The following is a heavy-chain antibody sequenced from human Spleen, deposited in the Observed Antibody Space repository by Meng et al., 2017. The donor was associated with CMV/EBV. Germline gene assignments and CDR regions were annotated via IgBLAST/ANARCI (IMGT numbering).Heavy chain of an antibody. Sequence: SVKVSCKASGGTFSSYAISWVRQAPGQGLEWMGGIIPILGIANYAQKFQGRVTITADKSTSTAYMELSSLRSEDTAVYYCARARYCSSTSCYREMDYYYGMGVWGQGTTVTVSS. D-gene: IGHD2-2*01. CDR2: IIPILGIA. CDR3: ARARYCSSTSCYREMDYYYGMGV. J-gene: IGHJ6*02. V-gene: IGHV1-69*10. CDR1: GGTFSSYA.